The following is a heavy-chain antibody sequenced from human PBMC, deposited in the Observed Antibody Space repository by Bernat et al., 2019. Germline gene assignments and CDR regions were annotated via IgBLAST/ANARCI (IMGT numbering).Heavy chain of an antibody. Sequence: EVQLVESGGDLVQPGGSLRLSCAASGFTFSNYWMSWVRQAPGKGLEWVANIKQDGSEKYYVDSVKGRFTISRDNAKNSLYLQMNSLRAEDTAVYYCARDRRGTSSSWYLDYWGQGTLVADSS. CDR2: IKQDGSEK. J-gene: IGHJ4*02. CDR3: ARDRRGTSSSWYLDY. D-gene: IGHD6-13*01. CDR1: GFTFSNYW. V-gene: IGHV3-7*03.